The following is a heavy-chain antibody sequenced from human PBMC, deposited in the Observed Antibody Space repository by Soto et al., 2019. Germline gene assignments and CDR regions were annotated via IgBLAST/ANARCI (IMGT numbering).Heavy chain of an antibody. CDR2: IYYTWTT. Sequence: QVQLQESGPGLVKPSQTLSLTCTVSGGSIRSGDDYRSWIRQPPGKGLEWIVYIYYTWTTYYNPSLKSRLTISVSASRTQLSLKLSSVTAADTAVYYCAMMRRPDASKAYTFDYWGQGSLVTVSS. J-gene: IGHJ4*02. V-gene: IGHV4-30-4*01. CDR1: GGSIRSGDDY. D-gene: IGHD3-16*01. CDR3: AMMRRPDASKAYTFDY.